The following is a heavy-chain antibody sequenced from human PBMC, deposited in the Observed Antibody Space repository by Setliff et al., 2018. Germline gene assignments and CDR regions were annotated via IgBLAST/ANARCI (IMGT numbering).Heavy chain of an antibody. CDR3: AKLVWLTTWYYMDV. Sequence: GGSLRLSCAASGFTFGSHAMHWVRQAPGKGLEWVSGIDQGSRGYYPDSMKGRFTISRDNSKNTLYLQMNSLRAEDTAVYYCAKLVWLTTWYYMDVWGKGTTVTVSS. J-gene: IGHJ6*03. V-gene: IGHV3-23*01. CDR2: IDQGSRG. CDR1: GFTFGSHA. D-gene: IGHD5-18*01.